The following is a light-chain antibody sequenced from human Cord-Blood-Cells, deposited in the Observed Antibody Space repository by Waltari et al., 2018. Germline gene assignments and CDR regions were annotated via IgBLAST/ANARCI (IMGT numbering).Light chain of an antibody. J-gene: IGKJ4*01. Sequence: IVLTQSPATLSLSPGERATLSCRASQLVSSYLAWYQQKPGQAPRLLIYDASNRATGIPARFSGSGSGTDFTLTISSLEPEDFAVYYCQQRSNWPPLTFGGGTKVEIK. CDR3: QQRSNWPPLT. CDR1: QLVSSY. CDR2: DAS. V-gene: IGKV3-11*01.